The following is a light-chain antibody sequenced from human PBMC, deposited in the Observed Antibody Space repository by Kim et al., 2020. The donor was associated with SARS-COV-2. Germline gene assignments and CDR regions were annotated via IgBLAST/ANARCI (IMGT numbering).Light chain of an antibody. CDR3: QQLNSYPPT. Sequence: ACVGDRVTFTCRTSHGISGYLAWFQQRPGKAPKLLIYAASTLQRGVPSRFSGSGARTEFTLTIGRLHPEDFASYYCQQLNSYPPTFGQGNKLEI. CDR1: HGISGY. V-gene: IGKV1-9*01. J-gene: IGKJ2*01. CDR2: AAS.